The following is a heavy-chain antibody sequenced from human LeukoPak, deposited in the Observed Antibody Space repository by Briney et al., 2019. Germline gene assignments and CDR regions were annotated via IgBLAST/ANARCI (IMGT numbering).Heavy chain of an antibody. V-gene: IGHV1-69*04. Sequence: GASVKVSCKASGGTFSSYAISWVRQAPGQGLEWMGRIIPILGIANYAQKFQGIVTITADKSTSTAYMELSSLRSEDTAVYYCARDGIPIVVVITEAAFDIWGQGTMVTVSS. CDR1: GGTFSSYA. CDR3: ARDGIPIVVVITEAAFDI. D-gene: IGHD3-22*01. J-gene: IGHJ3*02. CDR2: IIPILGIA.